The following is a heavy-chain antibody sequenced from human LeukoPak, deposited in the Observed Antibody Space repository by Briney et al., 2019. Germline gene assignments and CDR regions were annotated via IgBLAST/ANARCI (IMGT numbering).Heavy chain of an antibody. V-gene: IGHV3-21*01. Sequence: PGGSLRLSCAASGFTFSSYSMNCVRQAPGKGLEWVSSISSSSSYIYYADSVKGRFTISRDNAKNSLYLQMNSLRAEDTAVYYCARVPPFDYGDYEGWFDPWGQGTLVTVSS. CDR1: GFTFSSYS. D-gene: IGHD4-17*01. CDR3: ARVPPFDYGDYEGWFDP. J-gene: IGHJ5*02. CDR2: ISSSSSYI.